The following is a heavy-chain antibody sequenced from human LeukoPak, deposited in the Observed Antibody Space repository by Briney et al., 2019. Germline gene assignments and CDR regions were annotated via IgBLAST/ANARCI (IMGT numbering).Heavy chain of an antibody. CDR3: ARVGRWLQFLPWAFDY. D-gene: IGHD5-24*01. Sequence: SETLSLTCTLSGGSISSYYWSWIRQPPGKGLEWIGYIYYSGSTNYNPSLKSRVTISVDTSKNQFSLKLSSVTAADTAVYYCARVGRWLQFLPWAFDYWGQGTLVTVSS. CDR1: GGSISSYY. J-gene: IGHJ4*02. CDR2: IYYSGST. V-gene: IGHV4-59*01.